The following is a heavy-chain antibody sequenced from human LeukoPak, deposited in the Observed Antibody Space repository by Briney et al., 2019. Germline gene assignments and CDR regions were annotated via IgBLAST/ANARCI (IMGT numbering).Heavy chain of an antibody. CDR1: GGSISSYY. CDR3: ARDRNYGDYVYFDY. D-gene: IGHD4-17*01. J-gene: IGHJ4*02. CDR2: IYYSGST. V-gene: IGHV4-59*01. Sequence: SETLSLTCTVSGGSISSYYWSWIRQPPGKGLEWIGYIYYSGSTNYNPSLKSRVTISVDTSKNQFSLKLSSVTAADTAVYYCARDRNYGDYVYFDYWGQGTLVTVPS.